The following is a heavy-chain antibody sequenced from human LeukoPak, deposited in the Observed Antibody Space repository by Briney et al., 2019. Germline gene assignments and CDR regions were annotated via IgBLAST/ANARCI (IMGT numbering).Heavy chain of an antibody. Sequence: GGSLRLSCAASGFTFSSYGMHWVRQAPGKGLEWVAFIRYDGSNKYYADSVKGRFTISRDNSKNTLYLQMNSLRAEDTAVYYCARADPSMSSGGVGYAFDIWGQGTVVTVSS. D-gene: IGHD2-8*02. J-gene: IGHJ3*02. CDR1: GFTFSSYG. V-gene: IGHV3-30*02. CDR3: ARADPSMSSGGVGYAFDI. CDR2: IRYDGSNK.